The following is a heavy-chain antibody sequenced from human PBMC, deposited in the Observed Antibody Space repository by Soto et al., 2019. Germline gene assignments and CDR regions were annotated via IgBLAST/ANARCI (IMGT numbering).Heavy chain of an antibody. V-gene: IGHV3-23*01. CDR1: GFIFSTDA. D-gene: IGHD3-22*01. J-gene: IGHJ4*02. Sequence: EVQLLESGGRLVQPGGSLRLSCAASGFIFSTDALNWVRQAPGKGLEWVSGISGSGDNTYYADSVKGRFTISRDNSKNTLYLQMNYVRVEDTAVYYCAKSPRRVYEPPWDYWGQGTLVTVSS. CDR2: ISGSGDNT. CDR3: AKSPRRVYEPPWDY.